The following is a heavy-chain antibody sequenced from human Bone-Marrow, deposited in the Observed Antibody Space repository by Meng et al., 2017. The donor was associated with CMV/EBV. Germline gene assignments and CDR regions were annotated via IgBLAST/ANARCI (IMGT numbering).Heavy chain of an antibody. J-gene: IGHJ4*02. CDR2: INQDGNGK. CDR3: AREGDWSDANCY. V-gene: IGHV3-7*01. D-gene: IGHD3-16*01. CDR1: GFTFSTYW. Sequence: GGSLRLSCAASGFTFSTYWMSWVRQVPGKGLEWVATINQDGNGKYYVDSVKGRFTISRDNAKNSLYLQMNSLRAEETAVYYCAREGDWSDANCYWGQGTQVTVSS.